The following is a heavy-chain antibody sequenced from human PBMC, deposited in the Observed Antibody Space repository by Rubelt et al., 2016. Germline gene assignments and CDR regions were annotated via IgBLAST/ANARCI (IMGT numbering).Heavy chain of an antibody. D-gene: IGHD6-19*01. CDR1: GGSISSYY. CDR2: ISSSSSYI. CDR3: ASTPGAGLDY. Sequence: VQLQESGPGLVKPSETLSLTCTVSGGSISSYYWSWIRQPPGKGLEWVSSISSSSSYIYYADSVKGRFTISRDNAKNSLYLQMNSLRAEDTAAYYCASTPGAGLDYWGQGTLVTVSS. J-gene: IGHJ4*02. V-gene: IGHV3-21*01.